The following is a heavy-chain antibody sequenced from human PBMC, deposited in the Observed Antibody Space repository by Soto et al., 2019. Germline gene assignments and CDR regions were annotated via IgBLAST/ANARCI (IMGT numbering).Heavy chain of an antibody. V-gene: IGHV3-30-3*01. D-gene: IGHD1-1*01. CDR2: VSNDGNNK. CDR3: ARGERILIPPLAY. J-gene: IGHJ4*02. CDR1: GFTFSIYT. Sequence: VGSLRLSCAASGFTFSIYTFHWVRQAPGKGLEWVAVVSNDGNNKHYADSVKGRFTLSRDSSRNTVYLQMNSLRYEDTAVYYCARGERILIPPLAYWAVGTLVTVSP.